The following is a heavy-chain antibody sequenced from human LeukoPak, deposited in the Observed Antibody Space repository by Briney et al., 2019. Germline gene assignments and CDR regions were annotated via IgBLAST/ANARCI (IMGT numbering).Heavy chain of an antibody. J-gene: IGHJ4*02. CDR1: GFTFSSYA. D-gene: IGHD3-10*01. V-gene: IGHV3-30-3*01. CDR2: ISYDGSNK. Sequence: PGGSLRLSCAASGFTFSSYAMHWVRQAPGKGLEWVAVISYDGSNKYYADSVKGRFTISRDNSKNTLYLQMNSLRAEDTAVYYCARDTGSGSYYNVVGYWGQGTLVTVSS. CDR3: ARDTGSGSYYNVVGY.